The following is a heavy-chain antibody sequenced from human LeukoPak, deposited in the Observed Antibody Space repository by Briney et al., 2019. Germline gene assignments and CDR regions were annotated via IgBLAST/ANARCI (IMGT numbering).Heavy chain of an antibody. CDR2: MTGPADTT. Sequence: SGGSLRLSCAASGFNFNNFAMSWVRQAPGKGVEWLSAMTGPADTTYYAESVKGRFTISREYSKSMVFLQMNSLRVEDTAIYYCAKGAEIDHWGQGTLVTVSS. J-gene: IGHJ4*02. CDR3: AKGAEIDH. V-gene: IGHV3-23*01. CDR1: GFNFNNFA.